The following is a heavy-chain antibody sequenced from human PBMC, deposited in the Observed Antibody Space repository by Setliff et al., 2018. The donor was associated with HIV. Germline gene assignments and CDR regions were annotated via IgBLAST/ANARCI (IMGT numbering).Heavy chain of an antibody. V-gene: IGHV4-61*09. CDR1: GDSISSGSYY. J-gene: IGHJ5*02. CDR3: AKRTFGSGRLDP. CDR2: IHTTGST. D-gene: IGHD3-16*01. Sequence: SETLSLTCSVSGDSISSGSYYWSWTRLPAGKGLEWIGQIHTTGSTNYNPSLKSRVTISMDTSKNQFSLNLNSVTATDTAVYYCAKRTFGSGRLDPWGQGTLVTVSS.